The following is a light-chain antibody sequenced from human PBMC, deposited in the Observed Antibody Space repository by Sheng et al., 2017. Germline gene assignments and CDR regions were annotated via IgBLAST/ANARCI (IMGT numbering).Light chain of an antibody. J-gene: IGKJ3*01. CDR2: GSS. CDR1: QSVSSSY. V-gene: IGKV3D-7*01. Sequence: EIVLTQSPATLSLSPGERATLSCRASQSVSSSYFAWYQQRPGQPPRLLIYGSSNRATGIPARFSGSGSGTEFTLTISTLQPGDFAVYYCQQYNDWLIFSFGPGTKVDV. CDR3: QQYNDWLIFS.